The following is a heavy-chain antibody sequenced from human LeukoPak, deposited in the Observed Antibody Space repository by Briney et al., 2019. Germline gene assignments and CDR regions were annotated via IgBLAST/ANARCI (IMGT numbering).Heavy chain of an antibody. Sequence: SQTLSLTCAISGDSASSNSAAWNWIRQSPSRGLEWLGRTYYRSKWYNDYAVSVKSRIAINPDTSKNQFSLRLNSVTPEDTAVYYCARGGGENYCSGGSCYYRVNYFDYWGQGTLVTVSS. V-gene: IGHV6-1*01. D-gene: IGHD2-15*01. CDR3: ARGGGENYCSGGSCYYRVNYFDY. J-gene: IGHJ4*02. CDR1: GDSASSNSAA. CDR2: TYYRSKWYN.